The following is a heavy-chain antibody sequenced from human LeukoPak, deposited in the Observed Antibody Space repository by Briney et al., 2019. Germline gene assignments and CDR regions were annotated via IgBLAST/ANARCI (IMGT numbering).Heavy chain of an antibody. J-gene: IGHJ4*02. D-gene: IGHD2-2*01. Sequence: PGESLNICCRGAGYSFTTYWIGWVREMPGKGLEWMGIIYPGDSDTRYSPSFQGQVTMSADKSINTAYLQWSSLKASDTAMYYCARRQGCSSTSCPPDSWGQGTLVTVSS. CDR2: IYPGDSDT. CDR3: ARRQGCSSTSCPPDS. V-gene: IGHV5-51*01. CDR1: GYSFTTYW.